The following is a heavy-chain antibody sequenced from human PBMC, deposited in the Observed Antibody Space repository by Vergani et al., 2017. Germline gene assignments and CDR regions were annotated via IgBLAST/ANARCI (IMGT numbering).Heavy chain of an antibody. CDR3: ARALVS. CDR1: GFSLSRFW. D-gene: IGHD6-6*01. V-gene: IGHV3-7*01. J-gene: IGHJ4*02. Sequence: EVQLVESGGGLVQPGGSLRLSCAASGFSLSRFWMSWVRQAPEKGLEWVAHISPDGSATSYVDSVKGRFTISRENAKSSLYLQMNSLTAADTAVYYCARALVSWGRGTLVTVSS. CDR2: ISPDGSAT.